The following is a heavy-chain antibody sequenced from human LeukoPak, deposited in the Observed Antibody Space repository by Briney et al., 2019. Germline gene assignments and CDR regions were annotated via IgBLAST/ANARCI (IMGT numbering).Heavy chain of an antibody. Sequence: ASVKVSCKASGYTFTGYYIHWVRQAPGQGLEWMGWINPNSGGTNYAQKFQGRVTMTRDTSISTAYMELSRLRSDDTAVYYCARPGLGFGAFDIWGQGTKVTVSS. CDR3: ARPGLGFGAFDI. CDR2: INPNSGGT. CDR1: GYTFTGYY. D-gene: IGHD6-19*01. J-gene: IGHJ3*02. V-gene: IGHV1-2*02.